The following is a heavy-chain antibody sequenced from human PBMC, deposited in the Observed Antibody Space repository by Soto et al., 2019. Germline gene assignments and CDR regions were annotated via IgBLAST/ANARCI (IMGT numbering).Heavy chain of an antibody. CDR2: ISTFNGKT. CDR1: GYTFTSHG. V-gene: IGHV1-18*01. J-gene: IGHJ3*02. D-gene: IGHD1-26*01. CDR3: ARLLTEGATFREDAFDM. Sequence: QDQLVQSVAEVRKPGASVKVSCRSSGYTFTSHGFAWVRQAPGQGLEWMGWISTFNGKTDYAQKFQGRVTMTADTRTSTGYMELSSLRSDDTAVYYCARLLTEGATFREDAFDMWGPGTKVTVSA.